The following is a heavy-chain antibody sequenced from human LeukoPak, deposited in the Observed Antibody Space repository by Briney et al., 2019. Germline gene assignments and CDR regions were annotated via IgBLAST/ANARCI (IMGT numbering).Heavy chain of an antibody. J-gene: IGHJ4*02. CDR1: GYTFTSYG. Sequence: GASVKVSCKASGYTFTSYGISWVRQAPGQGLEWMGWISAYNGNTNYAQKLQGGVTMTTDTSTSTAYMELRSLRSDDTAVYYCARVYYGSGSYYNWRIDYWGQGTLVTVSS. D-gene: IGHD3-10*01. V-gene: IGHV1-18*01. CDR3: ARVYYGSGSYYNWRIDY. CDR2: ISAYNGNT.